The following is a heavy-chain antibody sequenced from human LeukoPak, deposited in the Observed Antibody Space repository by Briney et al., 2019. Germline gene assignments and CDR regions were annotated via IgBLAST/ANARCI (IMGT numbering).Heavy chain of an antibody. J-gene: IGHJ6*03. CDR2: INPSGGST. CDR3: ARDVGVAVYYMDV. D-gene: IGHD2-15*01. CDR1: GYTFTSYH. V-gene: IGHV1-46*01. Sequence: ATVKVSCKASGYTFTSYHMHWVRQAPGQGLKWMGIINPSGGSTSYAQKFQGRVSMTRDTSTSTVYMELSSLRSEDTAVYYCARDVGVAVYYMDVWGKGTTVTVSS.